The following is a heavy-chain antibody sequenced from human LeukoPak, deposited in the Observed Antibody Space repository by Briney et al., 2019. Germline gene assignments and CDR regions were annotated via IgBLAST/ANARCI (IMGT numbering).Heavy chain of an antibody. J-gene: IGHJ4*02. V-gene: IGHV5-51*01. CDR2: IYPGDSDT. CDR1: GYSFTSYC. Sequence: GESLKISCKGSGYSFTSYCIGWVRQMPGKGLGWMGIIYPGDSDTRYSPSFQGQVTISADKSISTAYLQWSSLKASDTAMYYCARLHYYVSSGRAHYFDYWGQGTLVTVSS. D-gene: IGHD3-22*01. CDR3: ARLHYYVSSGRAHYFDY.